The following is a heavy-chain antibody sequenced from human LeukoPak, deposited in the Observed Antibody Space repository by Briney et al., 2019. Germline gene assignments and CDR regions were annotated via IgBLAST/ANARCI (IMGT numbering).Heavy chain of an antibody. V-gene: IGHV3-30*02. Sequence: GGSLRLSCAASGFTFSSYGMHWVRQAPGKGLEWVAFIRYDGSNKYYADSVKGRFTISRDNSKNTLYLQMNSLRAEDTAVYYCAKRPVTMIVGVAFDIWGQGTMVTVSS. CDR2: IRYDGSNK. D-gene: IGHD3-22*01. CDR3: AKRPVTMIVGVAFDI. CDR1: GFTFSSYG. J-gene: IGHJ3*02.